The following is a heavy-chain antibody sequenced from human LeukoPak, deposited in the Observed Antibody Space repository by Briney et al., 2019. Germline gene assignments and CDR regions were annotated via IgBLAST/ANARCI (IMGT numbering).Heavy chain of an antibody. J-gene: IGHJ4*02. CDR3: ATLGPYDSSGYYYSRYYFDY. CDR1: GYTFTGYY. V-gene: IGHV1-2*02. CDR2: INPNSGGT. D-gene: IGHD3-22*01. Sequence: ASVKVSCKASGYTFTGYYMHWVRQAPGQGLEWMGWINPNSGGTNYAQKFQGRVTMTRDTSISTAYMELSSLRSEDTAVYYCATLGPYDSSGYYYSRYYFDYWGQGTLVTVSS.